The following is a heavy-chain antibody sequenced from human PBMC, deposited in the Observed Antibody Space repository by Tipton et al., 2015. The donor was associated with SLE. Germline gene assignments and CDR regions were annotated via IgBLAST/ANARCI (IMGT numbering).Heavy chain of an antibody. Sequence: SLRLSCAASGFTVSSNYMSWVRQAPGKGLEWVSVIYSGGSTYYADSVKGRFTISRDNSKNTLYLQMNSLRAEDTAVYYCASGYYDFWIGPFRVWVQGTTATVSS. D-gene: IGHD3-3*01. CDR2: IYSGGST. CDR1: GFTVSSNY. J-gene: IGHJ6*02. V-gene: IGHV3-66*02. CDR3: ASGYYDFWIGPFRV.